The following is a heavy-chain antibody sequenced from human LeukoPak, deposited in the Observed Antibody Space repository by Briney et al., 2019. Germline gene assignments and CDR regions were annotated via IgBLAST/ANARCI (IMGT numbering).Heavy chain of an antibody. J-gene: IGHJ4*02. CDR2: ISGSGGST. CDR3: AKASAMIVVVSKHFDY. D-gene: IGHD3-22*01. CDR1: GFTFDIYA. Sequence: PGGSLRLSCVASGFTFDIYAMSWVRQAPGKGLEWVSAISGSGGSTYYADSVKGRFTISRDNFKNRLFLQMKSLRAEDTAVYYCAKASAMIVVVSKHFDYWGQGTLVTVSS. V-gene: IGHV3-23*01.